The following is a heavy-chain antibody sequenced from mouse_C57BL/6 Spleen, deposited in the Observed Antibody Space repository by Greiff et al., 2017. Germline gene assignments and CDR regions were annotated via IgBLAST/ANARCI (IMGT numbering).Heavy chain of an antibody. D-gene: IGHD6-1*01. J-gene: IGHJ2*01. V-gene: IGHV1-19*01. Sequence: EVKLQESGPVLVKPGASVKMSCKASGYTFTDYYMNWVKQSHGKSLEWIGVINPYNGGTSYNQKFKGKATLTVDKSSSTAYMELNSLTSEDSAVYYCARGSLNFDYWGQGTTLTVSS. CDR3: ARGSLNFDY. CDR1: GYTFTDYY. CDR2: INPYNGGT.